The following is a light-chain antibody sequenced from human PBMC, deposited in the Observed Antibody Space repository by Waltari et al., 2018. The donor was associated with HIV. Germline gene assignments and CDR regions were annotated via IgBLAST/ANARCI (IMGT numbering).Light chain of an antibody. J-gene: IGKJ1*01. CDR3: QQRSNWPT. CDR1: QRVSSY. V-gene: IGKV3-11*01. CDR2: DAS. Sequence: EIVLTQSPATLSLSPGERATLSCRASQRVSSYLAWYQQKPGQAPRLLIDDASNRATGIPARFSGSGSGTDFTLTISSLEPEDFAVYYCQQRSNWPTFGQGTKVEIK.